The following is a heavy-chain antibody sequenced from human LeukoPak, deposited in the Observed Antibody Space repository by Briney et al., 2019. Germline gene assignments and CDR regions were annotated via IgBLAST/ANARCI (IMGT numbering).Heavy chain of an antibody. D-gene: IGHD6-13*01. CDR3: ARGEAAAGSPPLPFYYYYYYGMDV. CDR1: GFTFSSYA. V-gene: IGHV3-21*04. J-gene: IGHJ6*02. CDR2: ISSSGSTI. Sequence: PGGSLRLSCAASGFTFSSYAMSWVRQAPGKGLEWVSAISSSGSTIYYADSVKGRFTISRDNAKNSLYLQMNSLRAEDTAVYYCARGEAAAGSPPLPFYYYYYYGMDVWGQGTTVTVSS.